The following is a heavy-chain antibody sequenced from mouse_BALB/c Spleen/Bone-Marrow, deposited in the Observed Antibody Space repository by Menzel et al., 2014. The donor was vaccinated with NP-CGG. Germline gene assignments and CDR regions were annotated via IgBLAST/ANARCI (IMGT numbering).Heavy chain of an antibody. CDR1: GFSFTSYG. Sequence: VMLVESGPGLVAPSQSLSITFTVSGFSFTSYGVHWVRQPPGKGLEWLGVILAGGSTNYNSALKSRLSISKDNSKSQVFLKMNSLQTDDTALYYCARGYYSGXTYYYAKDYWGQGPSVNVPS. V-gene: IGHV2-9*02. D-gene: IGHD1-1*01. CDR3: ARGYYSGXTYYYAKDY. CDR2: ILAGGST. J-gene: IGHJ4*01.